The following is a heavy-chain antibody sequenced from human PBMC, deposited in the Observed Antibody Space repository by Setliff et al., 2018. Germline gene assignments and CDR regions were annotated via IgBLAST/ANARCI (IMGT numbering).Heavy chain of an antibody. Sequence: GESLRLSCAASRFTVSNNYMGWVRQAPGKGLEWVSVIYSGGSTTYYADSVKGRFTISRDNSKNTLYLQMNSLRVEDTALYYCARVSVPWSFDLWGRGTLVTVSS. V-gene: IGHV3-53*01. J-gene: IGHJ2*01. CDR1: RFTVSNNY. CDR2: IYSGGSTT. CDR3: ARVSVPWSFDL.